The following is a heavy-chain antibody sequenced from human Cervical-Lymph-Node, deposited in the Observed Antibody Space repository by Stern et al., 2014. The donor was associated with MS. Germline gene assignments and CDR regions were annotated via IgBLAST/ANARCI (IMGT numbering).Heavy chain of an antibody. Sequence: VQLVQSGAEVKKAGASVKVSCKASGYTFTGYYIHWVRQAPGHGLEWMGWINPSSGGTGYSQKFQGWVTMTRDTSISTAYMELNRLRSDETAVYYCARVAPALGYGMDVWGQGTTVIVSS. CDR2: INPSSGGT. V-gene: IGHV1-2*04. J-gene: IGHJ6*02. CDR1: GYTFTGYY. CDR3: ARVAPALGYGMDV.